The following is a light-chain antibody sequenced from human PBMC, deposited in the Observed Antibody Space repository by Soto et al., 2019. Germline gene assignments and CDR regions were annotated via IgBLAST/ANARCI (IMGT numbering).Light chain of an antibody. CDR3: MQYNSYLT. CDR2: DAS. CDR1: QSISSW. J-gene: IGKJ1*01. V-gene: IGKV1-5*01. Sequence: DLQMPQSPSTLSASVGARLPTTCRASQSISSWLAWYQQKPGKAPKLLIYDASSLESGVPSRFSGSGSGTEFTLTISSLQPEDFATYFCMQYNSYLTVGQGTKVDIK.